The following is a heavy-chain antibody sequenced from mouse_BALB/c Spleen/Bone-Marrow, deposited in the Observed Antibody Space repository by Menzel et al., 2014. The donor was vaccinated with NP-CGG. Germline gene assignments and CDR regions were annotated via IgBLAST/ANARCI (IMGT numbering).Heavy chain of an antibody. CDR1: GFSFNSYG. CDR2: ISGGGSYT. J-gene: IGHJ3*01. V-gene: IGHV5-9-2*01. CDR3: ARHAYYDQTEVSFVY. Sequence: EVQVVESGGGLVKSGGSLKLSCAASGFSFNSYGMSWDRQTPEKRLEWVATISGGGSYTFYPDSVKGRFTISRDNAKNNLYLQLSSLRSEDTALYYCARHAYYDQTEVSFVYWGQGTLVTVSA. D-gene: IGHD2-4*01.